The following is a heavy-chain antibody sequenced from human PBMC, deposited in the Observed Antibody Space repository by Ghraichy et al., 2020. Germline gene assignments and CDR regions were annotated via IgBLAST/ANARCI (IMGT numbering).Heavy chain of an antibody. V-gene: IGHV3-30*03. D-gene: IGHD5-18*01. CDR1: GFTFSSYG. J-gene: IGHJ4*02. Sequence: GSLRLSCAASGFTFSSYGMHWVRQAPGKGLEWVAVISYDGSNKYYADSVKGRFTISRDNSKNTLYLQMNSLRAEDTAVYYCAHGWGKNSYGYGPFDYWGQGTLVTVSS. CDR2: ISYDGSNK. CDR3: AHGWGKNSYGYGPFDY.